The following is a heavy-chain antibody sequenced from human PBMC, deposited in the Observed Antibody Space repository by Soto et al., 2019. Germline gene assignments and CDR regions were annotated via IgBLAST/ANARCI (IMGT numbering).Heavy chain of an antibody. CDR1: GDSVSSNTAS. CDR2: TYSRSKWYN. CDR3: AKGDNLGPKTGYAFDP. J-gene: IGHJ5*02. D-gene: IGHD5-12*01. V-gene: IGHV6-1*01. Sequence: SQTLSLTCAISGDSVSSNTASWNWVRQSPSRGLEWLGRTYSRSKWYNDYAVSVKSRIIIDPDTSKNQFSLQLNSVTPEDTAVYYCAKGDNLGPKTGYAFDPWGQGILVTVSS.